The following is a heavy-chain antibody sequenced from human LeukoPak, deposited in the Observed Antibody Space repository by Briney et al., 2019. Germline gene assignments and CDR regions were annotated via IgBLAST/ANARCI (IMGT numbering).Heavy chain of an antibody. D-gene: IGHD3-3*01. CDR2: ISSSSSYI. Sequence: GGSLRLSCAASGFTFSDYSMNWVRQAPGKGLEWVSSISSSSSYIYYADSVKGRFTISRDNAKNSLYLQMNSLRAEDTAVYYCARDLELEDDFYYYYYYMDVWGKGTTVTVSS. J-gene: IGHJ6*03. V-gene: IGHV3-21*01. CDR1: GFTFSDYS. CDR3: ARDLELEDDFYYYYYYMDV.